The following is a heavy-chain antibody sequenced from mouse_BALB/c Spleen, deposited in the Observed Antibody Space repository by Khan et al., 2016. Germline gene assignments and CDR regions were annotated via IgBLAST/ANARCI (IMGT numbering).Heavy chain of an antibody. CDR3: ASYYSSGYDDFAY. V-gene: IGHV1-87*01. D-gene: IGHD1-1*01. CDR1: GYTFTSYW. Sequence: QVQLKQSGAELARPGASVKLSCKASGYTFTSYWMQWVKQRPGQGLEWIGAIYPGDGDTRYTQKFKGKATLTADKSSSTAYMQLSSLESEDSAVYYCASYYSSGYDDFAYWGQGTTLTVSS. CDR2: IYPGDGDT. J-gene: IGHJ2*01.